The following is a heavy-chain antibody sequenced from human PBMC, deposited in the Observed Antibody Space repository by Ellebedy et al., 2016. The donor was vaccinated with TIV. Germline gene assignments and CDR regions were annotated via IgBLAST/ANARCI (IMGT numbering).Heavy chain of an antibody. CDR2: TIPIFGTT. D-gene: IGHD2-21*02. V-gene: IGHV1-69*13. CDR3: ARVLRVAVTADYGMDV. CDR1: GGTFSYYA. Sequence: SVKVSXXASGGTFSYYAISCVRQAPGLGLEWMGGTIPIFGTTNYAHKFQGRVTITADESTSTAYMELSSLRSEDTAVYYCARVLRVAVTADYGMDVWGQGTTVTVSS. J-gene: IGHJ6*02.